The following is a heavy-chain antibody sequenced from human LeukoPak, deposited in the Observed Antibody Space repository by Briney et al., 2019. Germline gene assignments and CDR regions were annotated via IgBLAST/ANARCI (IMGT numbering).Heavy chain of an antibody. J-gene: IGHJ4*02. V-gene: IGHV3-33*01. Sequence: GGSLRLSCAASGFTFSSYGMHWVRQAPGKGLEWVAVIWYDGSNKYYADSVKGRFTISRDNSKNTLYLQMNSLRADDTAVYYCARVPTSIAVAAPLDYWGQGTLVTVSS. CDR3: ARVPTSIAVAAPLDY. CDR1: GFTFSSYG. D-gene: IGHD6-19*01. CDR2: IWYDGSNK.